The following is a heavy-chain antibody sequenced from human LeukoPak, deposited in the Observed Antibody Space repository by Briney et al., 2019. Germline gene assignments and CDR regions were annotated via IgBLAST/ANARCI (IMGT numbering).Heavy chain of an antibody. CDR3: ARGGYCSSTSCYTRPYDY. D-gene: IGHD2-2*02. J-gene: IGHJ4*02. CDR2: INHSGST. V-gene: IGHV4-34*01. Sequence: SETLSLTCAVYGGSFSGYYWSWIRQPPGKGLEWIGEINHSGSTNYNLSLKSRVTISVDTSKNQFSLKLSSVTAADTAVYYCARGGYCSSTSCYTRPYDYWGQGTLVTVSS. CDR1: GGSFSGYY.